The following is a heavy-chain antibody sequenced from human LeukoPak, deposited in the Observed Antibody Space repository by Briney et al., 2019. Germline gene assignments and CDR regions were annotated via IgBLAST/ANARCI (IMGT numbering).Heavy chain of an antibody. Sequence: SETLSLTCTVSGGSISSGSYYWSWIRQPPGKGLEWIGYIYYSGSTYYNPSLKSRVSISVGTSKNQFSLKLSSVTATDTAVYYCVRTEVSSGSEDYWGQGTLVTVSS. CDR3: VRTEVSSGSEDY. V-gene: IGHV4-30-4*08. CDR1: GGSISSGSYY. J-gene: IGHJ4*02. D-gene: IGHD6-19*01. CDR2: IYYSGST.